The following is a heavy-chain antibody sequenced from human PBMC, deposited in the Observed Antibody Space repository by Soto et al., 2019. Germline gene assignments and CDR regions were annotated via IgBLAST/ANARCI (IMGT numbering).Heavy chain of an antibody. CDR1: GFTFSSYS. Sequence: PGGSLRLSCAASGFTFSSYSMNWVRQAPGKGLEWVSYISSSSSTIYYADSVKGRFTISRDNAKNSLYLQMNSLRDEDTAVYYCARDGGRQQLVSYYFDYRGQGTLVTVSS. D-gene: IGHD6-13*01. CDR3: ARDGGRQQLVSYYFDY. CDR2: ISSSSSTI. J-gene: IGHJ4*02. V-gene: IGHV3-48*02.